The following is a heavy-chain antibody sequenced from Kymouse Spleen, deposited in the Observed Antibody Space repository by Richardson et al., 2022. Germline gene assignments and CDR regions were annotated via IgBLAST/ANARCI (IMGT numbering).Heavy chain of an antibody. D-gene: IGHD1-1*01,IGHD1-20*01. J-gene: IGHJ3*02. CDR2: TRNKANSYTT. CDR3: ARDISNEAFDI. V-gene: IGHV3-72*01. Sequence: EVQLVESGGGLVQPGGSLRLSCAASGFTFSDHYMDWVRQAPGKGLEWVGRTRNKANSYTTEYAASVKGRFTISRDDSKNSLYLQMNSLKTEDTAVYYCARDISNEAFDIWGQGTMVTVSS. CDR1: GFTFSDHY.